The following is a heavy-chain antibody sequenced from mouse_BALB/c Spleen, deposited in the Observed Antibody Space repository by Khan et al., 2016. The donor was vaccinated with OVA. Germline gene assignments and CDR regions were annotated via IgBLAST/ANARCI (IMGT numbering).Heavy chain of an antibody. CDR2: ITPGSGDT. CDR1: GYTFTDYY. J-gene: IGHJ3*01. CDR3: ARGNYCSCTFAY. Sequence: QVQLQQSGAELARPGASVKLSCKASGYTFTDYYINWVKLRTGQGLEWIGEITPGSGDTYYNERFKGKATLTADKSSSTAYMPLSSLTSEDSAVYVCARGNYCSCTFAYWGQGTLVTVSA. D-gene: IGHD1-1*01. V-gene: IGHV1-77*01.